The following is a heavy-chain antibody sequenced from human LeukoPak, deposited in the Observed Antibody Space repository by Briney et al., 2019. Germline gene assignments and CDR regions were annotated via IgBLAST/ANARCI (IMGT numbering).Heavy chain of an antibody. V-gene: IGHV1-69*04. J-gene: IGHJ4*02. D-gene: IGHD6-13*01. CDR3: ARDLAAAGTVDY. CDR1: GGTFSSYA. Sequence: GSSVKVSCKASGGTFSSYAISWVRQAPGQGLEWMGRIIPILGIANYAQKFQGRVTITADKSTSTAYMELSSLRSEDTAVYYCARDLAAAGTVDYWGQGTLVTVSS. CDR2: IIPILGIA.